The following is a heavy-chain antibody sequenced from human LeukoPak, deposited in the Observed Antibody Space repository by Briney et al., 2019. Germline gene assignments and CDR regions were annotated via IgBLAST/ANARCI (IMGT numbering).Heavy chain of an antibody. V-gene: IGHV4-39*01. Sequence: SETLSLTCTVSGGSISGSRDYWAWIRQPPGKGPEWIGSILYSGTTYYNPSLKSRVTISVDTSKNQFSLKVSSVTAADTAVYYCARHAEAGNADYWGQGTLVTVSS. J-gene: IGHJ4*02. CDR2: ILYSGTT. CDR1: GGSISGSRDY. D-gene: IGHD6-19*01. CDR3: ARHAEAGNADY.